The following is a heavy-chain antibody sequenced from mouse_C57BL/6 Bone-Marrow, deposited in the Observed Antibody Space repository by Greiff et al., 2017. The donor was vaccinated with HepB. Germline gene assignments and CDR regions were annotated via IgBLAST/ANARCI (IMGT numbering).Heavy chain of an antibody. CDR2: IYPGSGNT. D-gene: IGHD2-4*01. Sequence: QVQLQQSGAELVRPGASVKLSCKASGYTFTDYYINWVKQRPGQGLEWIARIYPGSGNTYYNEKFKGKATLTAEKSSSTAYMQLSSLTSEDSAVYFCASGGYDYEGVWFAYWGQGTLVTVSA. J-gene: IGHJ3*01. CDR3: ASGGYDYEGVWFAY. V-gene: IGHV1-76*01. CDR1: GYTFTDYY.